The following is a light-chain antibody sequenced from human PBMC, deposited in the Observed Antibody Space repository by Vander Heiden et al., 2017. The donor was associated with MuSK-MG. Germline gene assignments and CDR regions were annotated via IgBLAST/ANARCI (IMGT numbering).Light chain of an antibody. CDR1: QGISHY. V-gene: IGKV1-17*03. Sequence: DIQMTQSPSAMSASVGDRVTITCRASQGISHYLAWFQQKPGKGPKCLIYAASSSLSGVPSTLSGSGSGTAFTLTISSLLPADFATSYCRHQYSYPWTFGQGTEVEIK. CDR3: RHQYSYPWT. CDR2: AAS. J-gene: IGKJ1*01.